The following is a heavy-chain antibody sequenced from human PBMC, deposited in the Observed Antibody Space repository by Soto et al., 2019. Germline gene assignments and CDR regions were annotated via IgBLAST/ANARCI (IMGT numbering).Heavy chain of an antibody. CDR2: INSDGSST. V-gene: IGHV3-74*01. CDR1: GFTFSSYW. J-gene: IGHJ4*02. Sequence: EVQLVESGGGLVQPGGSLRLSCAASGFTFSSYWTHWVRQAPGKGLVWVSRINSDGSSTSYADSVKGRFTISRDNAKNTLYLQMNSLRAEDTAVYYCARDYYDSSGYYYETDYWGQGTLVTVSS. D-gene: IGHD3-22*01. CDR3: ARDYYDSSGYYYETDY.